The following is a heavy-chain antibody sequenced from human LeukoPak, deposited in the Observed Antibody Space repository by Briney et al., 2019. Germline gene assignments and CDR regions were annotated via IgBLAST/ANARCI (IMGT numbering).Heavy chain of an antibody. D-gene: IGHD3-10*01. CDR3: ARDRILWFGELFYYGMDV. J-gene: IGHJ6*04. V-gene: IGHV3-48*03. Sequence: GGSLRLSCAASGFPFSSYEMNCARQAPGRGLECVSYISSSGSTIYYADSVKGRFTISRDNPKNSLYLQMNSLRAEDTAVYYCARDRILWFGELFYYGMDVWGKGTTVTVSS. CDR1: GFPFSSYE. CDR2: ISSSGSTI.